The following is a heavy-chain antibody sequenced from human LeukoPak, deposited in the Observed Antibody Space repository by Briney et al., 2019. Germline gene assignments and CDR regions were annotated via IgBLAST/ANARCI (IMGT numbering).Heavy chain of an antibody. Sequence: SVKVSCKASGGTFSSYAISWVRQAPGQGLDWMGGIIPIFGTANYAQKFQGRVTITTDESTSTAYMELSSLRSEDTAVYYCARDLPNFSSGWTVEYFQHWGQGTLVTVSS. CDR2: IIPIFGTA. CDR3: ARDLPNFSSGWTVEYFQH. D-gene: IGHD6-19*01. CDR1: GGTFSSYA. V-gene: IGHV1-69*05. J-gene: IGHJ1*01.